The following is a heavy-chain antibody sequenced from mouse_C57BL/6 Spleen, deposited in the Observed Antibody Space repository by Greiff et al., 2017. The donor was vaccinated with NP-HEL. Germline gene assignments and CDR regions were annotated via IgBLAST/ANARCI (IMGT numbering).Heavy chain of an antibody. CDR3: ARDGSEAMDY. D-gene: IGHD1-1*01. V-gene: IGHV1-82*01. Sequence: QVQLKESGPELVKPGASVKISCTASGYAFSSSWMNWVKQRPGKGLEWIGRIYPGDGDTNYNGKFKGKATLTADKSSSTAYMQLSSLTSEDSAVYFCARDGSEAMDYWGQGTSVTVSS. CDR1: GYAFSSSW. J-gene: IGHJ4*01. CDR2: IYPGDGDT.